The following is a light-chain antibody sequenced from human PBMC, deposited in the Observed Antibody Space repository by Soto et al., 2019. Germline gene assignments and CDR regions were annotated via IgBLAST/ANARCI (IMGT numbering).Light chain of an antibody. J-gene: IGKJ2*01. Sequence: EIVMTQSPVTLSVSPGERATLSCRASQSVSSNLAWYQQKPGQAPRLLIYGASTGATGIPARFSGSGSGTEFTLTISSLQSEDFAVYYCQQYNDWRTFGQGTKLEIK. CDR1: QSVSSN. V-gene: IGKV3-15*01. CDR2: GAS. CDR3: QQYNDWRT.